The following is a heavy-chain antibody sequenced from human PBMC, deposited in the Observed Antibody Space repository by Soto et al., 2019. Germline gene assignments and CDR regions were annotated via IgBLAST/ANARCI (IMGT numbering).Heavy chain of an antibody. V-gene: IGHV5-10-1*01. CDR2: INPSDSYT. J-gene: IGHJ4*02. CDR3: ARLGYCTGNSCYTFDS. CDR1: GYSFTSYW. D-gene: IGHD2-2*02. Sequence: PGESVKISCQGSGYSFTSYWIGWVRQRPGKGLEWMGRINPSDSYTTYSPSFQGHVTISTDKSFSTAYLQWSGLKASDAAMYYCARLGYCTGNSCYTFDSWGQGTLVTVS.